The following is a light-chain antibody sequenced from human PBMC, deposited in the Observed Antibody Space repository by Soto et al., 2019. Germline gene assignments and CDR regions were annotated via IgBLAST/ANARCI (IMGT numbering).Light chain of an antibody. V-gene: IGLV1-51*01. CDR2: ENS. J-gene: IGLJ3*02. CDR3: GTWDSSLSAWV. CDR1: SFNIGNNY. Sequence: QSVLTQPPSVSAAPGQKVTISCSGGSFNIGNNYVSWYQQFPGTAPKLLIYENSKRPSGIPDRFSGSKSGTSATLGITGLQTGDEADYYCGTWDSSLSAWVSGGGTKVTVL.